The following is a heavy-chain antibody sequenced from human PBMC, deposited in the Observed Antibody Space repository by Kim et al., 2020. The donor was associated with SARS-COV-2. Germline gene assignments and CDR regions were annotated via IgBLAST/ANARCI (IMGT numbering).Heavy chain of an antibody. CDR3: ARRRDYVWGSYRDGGAFD. V-gene: IGHV4-34*01. Sequence: SETLSLTCAVYGVSFSGYYWSWIRQPPGKGLEWIGEINHSGSTNYNPSLKSRVTISVDTSKNQFSLKLSSVTAADTAVYYCARRRDYVWGSYRDGGAFD. CDR2: INHSGST. CDR1: GVSFSGYY. D-gene: IGHD3-16*02. J-gene: IGHJ3*02.